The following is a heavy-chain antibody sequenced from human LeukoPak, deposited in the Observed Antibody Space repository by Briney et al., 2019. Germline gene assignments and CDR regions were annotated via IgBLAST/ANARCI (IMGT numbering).Heavy chain of an antibody. J-gene: IGHJ6*03. CDR2: ISAYNGNT. Sequence: ASVKVSCKASGYTFASYGISWVRQAPGQGLEWMGWISAYNGNTNYAQKLQGRVTMTTDTFTSTAYMELRSLRSDDTAVYYCARSEDSGSYYKNYYYYYMDVWGKGTTVTVSS. CDR1: GYTFASYG. CDR3: ARSEDSGSYYKNYYYYYMDV. D-gene: IGHD3-10*01. V-gene: IGHV1-18*01.